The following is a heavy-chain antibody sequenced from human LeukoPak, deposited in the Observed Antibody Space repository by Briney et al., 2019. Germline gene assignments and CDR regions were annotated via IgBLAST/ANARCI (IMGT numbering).Heavy chain of an antibody. CDR1: SGSISSYY. D-gene: IGHD3-10*01. CDR2: VYYSGST. V-gene: IGHV4-59*08. J-gene: IGHJ6*02. CDR3: ARHDEEEVRGVGTPTYYYYGMDV. Sequence: SQTLSLTCTGSSGSISSYYWSCIRQPPGKVLEWIGYVYYSGSTSYNPDLKSRVNISVVTSQIQFSLKLTYVTAEDPAVYYCARHDEEEVRGVGTPTYYYYGMDVWGQGTTVTVSS.